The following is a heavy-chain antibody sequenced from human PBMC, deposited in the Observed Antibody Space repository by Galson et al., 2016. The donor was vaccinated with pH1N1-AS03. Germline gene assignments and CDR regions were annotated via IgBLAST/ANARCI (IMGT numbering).Heavy chain of an antibody. Sequence: SLRFSCAASGFTFSTHCMSWVRQAPGKGLEWVANIKQDGSEKFYVDSLKGRFTISRDNAKNSLYLQMSSRRAEDTAIYYCARGAPGDHLLSPLWNWGQGTLVTVSS. CDR1: GFTFSTHC. CDR2: IKQDGSEK. J-gene: IGHJ4*02. CDR3: ARGAPGDHLLSPLWN. D-gene: IGHD2-2*01. V-gene: IGHV3-7*01.